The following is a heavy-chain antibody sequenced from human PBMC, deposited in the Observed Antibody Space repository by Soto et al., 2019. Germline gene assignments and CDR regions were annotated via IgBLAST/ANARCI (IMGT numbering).Heavy chain of an antibody. CDR1: GYTFSTYP. Sequence: ASVKFSFKTSGYTFSTYPISWLRQAPGQGLQWVVWISTYNGKTNYGQKFQGRVTITTDTSASTAYLNLRNLRSDDTAVYYCARDRVEAALGTFDQWGQGTLVTVSS. D-gene: IGHD6-13*01. J-gene: IGHJ4*02. V-gene: IGHV1-18*01. CDR2: ISTYNGKT. CDR3: ARDRVEAALGTFDQ.